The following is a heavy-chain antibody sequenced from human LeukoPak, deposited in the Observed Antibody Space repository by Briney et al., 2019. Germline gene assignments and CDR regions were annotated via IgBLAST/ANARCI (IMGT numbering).Heavy chain of an antibody. Sequence: ASVKVSCKASGYTFTGYYMHWVRQAPGQGLEWMGWINPNSGGTNYAQKFQGRVTMTEDTSTDTAYMELSSLRSEDTAVYYCATPTAIIVGATPDDAFDIWGQGTMVTVSS. CDR2: INPNSGGT. CDR3: ATPTAIIVGATPDDAFDI. J-gene: IGHJ3*02. D-gene: IGHD1-26*01. CDR1: GYTFTGYY. V-gene: IGHV1-2*02.